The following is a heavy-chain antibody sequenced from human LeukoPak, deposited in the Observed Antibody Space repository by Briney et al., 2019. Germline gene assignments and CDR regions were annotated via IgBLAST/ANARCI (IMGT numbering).Heavy chain of an antibody. V-gene: IGHV1-2*02. CDR1: GYTFTGYY. J-gene: IGHJ4*02. D-gene: IGHD3-22*01. Sequence: ASVKVSCKASGYTFTGYYMHWVRQAPGQGLEWMGWINPNSGGTNYAQKFQGRVTMTRDTFISTAYMELSRLRSDDTAVYYCARSGSGYYLFFDYGGQGTLVTVSS. CDR2: INPNSGGT. CDR3: ARSGSGYYLFFDY.